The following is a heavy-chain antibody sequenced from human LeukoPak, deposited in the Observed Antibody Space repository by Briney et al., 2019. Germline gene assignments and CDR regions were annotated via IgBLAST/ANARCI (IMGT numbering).Heavy chain of an antibody. J-gene: IGHJ4*02. CDR3: ARMGGSGDLFDY. V-gene: IGHV3-30-3*01. Sequence: PGGSLRLSCAASGFTFSSYAMHWVRQAPGKGLEWVAVISYDGSNKYYADSVKGRFTISRDNSKNTLYLQMNSLRAEDTAVYYCARMGGSGDLFDYWGQGTLVTVSS. CDR2: ISYDGSNK. D-gene: IGHD5-12*01. CDR1: GFTFSSYA.